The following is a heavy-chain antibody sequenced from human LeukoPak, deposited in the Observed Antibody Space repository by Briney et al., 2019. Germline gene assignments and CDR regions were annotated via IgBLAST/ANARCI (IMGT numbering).Heavy chain of an antibody. Sequence: PSETLSLTCTVSSGSISSGSYYWSWIRQPAGKGLEWIGYIYYSGSTNYNPSLKSRVTISVDTSKNQFSLRLSSVTAADTAVYYCARVTGYIVEDYFDYWGQGTLVTVSS. V-gene: IGHV4-61*10. CDR3: ARVTGYIVEDYFDY. D-gene: IGHD3-22*01. CDR1: SGSISSGSYY. CDR2: IYYSGST. J-gene: IGHJ4*02.